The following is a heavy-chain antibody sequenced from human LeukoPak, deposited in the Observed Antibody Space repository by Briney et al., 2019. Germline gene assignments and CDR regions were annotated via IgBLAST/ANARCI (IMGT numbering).Heavy chain of an antibody. D-gene: IGHD5-12*01. V-gene: IGHV3-7*01. J-gene: IGHJ4*02. CDR3: ARGGYSFDY. CDR1: GFTLSGYW. Sequence: GGSLRLSCAASGFTLSGYWMSWVRQAPGKGLEWVARLHADGIERYFVDSVKGRFTISRDNAKNSLYPQMYSLRLDDTAVYYCARGGYSFDYLGQGTLVTVSS. CDR2: LHADGIER.